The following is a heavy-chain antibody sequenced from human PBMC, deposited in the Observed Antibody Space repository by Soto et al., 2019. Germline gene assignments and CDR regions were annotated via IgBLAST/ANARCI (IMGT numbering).Heavy chain of an antibody. CDR3: AKDAIANDGIWLMDS. Sequence: GGSLRISCAASGFMFSDYAMTWARQAPGKDLEWVSGLLRPGRSTYYADSVKGRFTISGDTSANTVYLQMDSLRAEDTAVYYCAKDAIANDGIWLMDSWGQGTVVTVS. V-gene: IGHV3-23*01. CDR2: LLRPGRST. CDR1: GFMFSDYA. J-gene: IGHJ5*02. D-gene: IGHD3-3*02.